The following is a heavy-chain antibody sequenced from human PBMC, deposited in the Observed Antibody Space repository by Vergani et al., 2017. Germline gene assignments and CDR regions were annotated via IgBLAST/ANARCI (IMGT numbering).Heavy chain of an antibody. V-gene: IGHV3-48*01. J-gene: IGHJ6*02. CDR2: ISSSSSTI. D-gene: IGHD4-17*01. Sequence: VHLVESGGGVVQPGRSLRLSCVVSGFTSSYYGMHWVRQAPGKGLEWVSYISSSSSTIYYADSVKGRFTISRDNAKNSLYLQMNSLRAEDTAVYYCARFPLTTVATGHTDYYYGMDVWGQGTTVTVSS. CDR3: ARFPLTTVATGHTDYYYGMDV. CDR1: GFTSSYYG.